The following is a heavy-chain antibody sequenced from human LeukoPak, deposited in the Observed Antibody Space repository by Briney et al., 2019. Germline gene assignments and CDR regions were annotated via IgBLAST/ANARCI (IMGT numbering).Heavy chain of an antibody. CDR1: GGSISSSSYY. V-gene: IGHV4-39*01. CDR2: IFYSGST. Sequence: SETLSLTCSVSGGSISSSSYYWGWIRQPPGKGLEWIGTIFYSGSTYYNPSLESRVTISVDTSKNQFSLKLSSVTAADTAVYYCARNYYDSSGYYPFDYWGQGTLVTVSS. D-gene: IGHD3-22*01. CDR3: ARNYYDSSGYYPFDY. J-gene: IGHJ4*02.